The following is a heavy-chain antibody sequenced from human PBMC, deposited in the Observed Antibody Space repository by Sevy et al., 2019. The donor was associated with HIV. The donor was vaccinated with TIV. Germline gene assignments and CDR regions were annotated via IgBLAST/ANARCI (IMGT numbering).Heavy chain of an antibody. CDR3: AREKSCGGACYYFDY. V-gene: IGHV3-20*04. Sequence: GGSLRLSCAASQFTFDDYGMSWVRQAPGKGLEWVSAIIASCGATSYAASAKGRFTISTDNTKRSLYLQMNTLRVEDTAFYFCAREKSCGGACYYFDYWGRGTQVTVSS. CDR2: IIASCGAT. CDR1: QFTFDDYG. D-gene: IGHD2-21*02. J-gene: IGHJ4*01.